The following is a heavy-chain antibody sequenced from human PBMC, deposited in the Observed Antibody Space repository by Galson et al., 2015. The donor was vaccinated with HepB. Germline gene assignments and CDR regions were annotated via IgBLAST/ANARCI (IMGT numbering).Heavy chain of an antibody. J-gene: IGHJ6*02. V-gene: IGHV1-18*04. CDR1: GYTFTSYG. Sequence: QSGAEVKKPGASVKVSCKASGYTFTSYGISWVRQAPGQGLEWMGWISAYNGNTNYAQKLQGRVTMTTDTSTSTAYMELRSLRSDDTAVYYCARDNPTDTAMVTYVYYYYGMDVWGQGTTVTVSS. D-gene: IGHD5-18*01. CDR2: ISAYNGNT. CDR3: ARDNPTDTAMVTYVYYYYGMDV.